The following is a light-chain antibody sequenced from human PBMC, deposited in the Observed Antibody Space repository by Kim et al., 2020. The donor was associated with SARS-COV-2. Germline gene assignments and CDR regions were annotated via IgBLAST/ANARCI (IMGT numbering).Light chain of an antibody. V-gene: IGKV3-20*01. CDR1: QSVDSSY. CDR3: QQYGSSPRT. J-gene: IGKJ3*01. CDR2: GTS. Sequence: EIVLTQSPDTLSLSPGERATLSCRASQSVDSSYLAWYQQKPGQSPRLLIYGTSSRTTGIPDRFSGSGSGTDFTLTISRLEPEDFAVYYCQQYGSSPRTFGPGTKVDIK.